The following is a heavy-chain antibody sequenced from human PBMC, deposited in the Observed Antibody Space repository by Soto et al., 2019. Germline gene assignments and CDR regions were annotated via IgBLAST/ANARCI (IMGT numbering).Heavy chain of an antibody. CDR2: ISAYHGNT. D-gene: IGHD2-2*01. CDR1: GYTFTNYG. V-gene: IGHV1-18*01. J-gene: IGHJ4*02. Sequence: QVQLVQSGAEVKKPGASVKVSCKASGYTFTNYGINWVRQAPGQGLEWMGWISAYHGNTNYAQKLQGRVTMTTDTPTRTPYMELRSLRADDTAVYYCARSTVGVVPAADSDYWGQGTLVTVSS. CDR3: ARSTVGVVPAADSDY.